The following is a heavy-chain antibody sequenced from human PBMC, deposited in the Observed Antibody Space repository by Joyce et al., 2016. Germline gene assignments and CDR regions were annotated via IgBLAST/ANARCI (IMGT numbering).Heavy chain of an antibody. CDR3: AKADYGDKIDAFDI. D-gene: IGHD4-17*01. CDR1: GFTFSSYT. V-gene: IGHV3-48*01. J-gene: IGHJ3*02. Sequence: EVQLVESGGGLVQRGGSMRLSCAASGFTFSSYTMNWVSKATWKGRFTISRDNAKNSLYLQMNSLRAEDTAVYYCAKADYGDKIDAFDIWGQGTMVTVSS.